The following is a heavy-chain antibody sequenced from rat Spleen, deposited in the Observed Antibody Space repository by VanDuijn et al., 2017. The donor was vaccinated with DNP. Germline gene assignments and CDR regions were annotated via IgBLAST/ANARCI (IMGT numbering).Heavy chain of an antibody. V-gene: IGHV5-29*01. CDR3: ARHRTIMPYYYVMDA. CDR2: ISYDGSST. Sequence: EVQLVESDGGLVQPGRSLKLSCAASGFTFSDYYMAWVRQAPTKGLEWVATISYDGSSTYYRDSVKGRFTISRDNAKTSLHLQMDSLRSEDTATYYCARHRTIMPYYYVMDAWGQGASVTVSS. D-gene: IGHD1-12*01. J-gene: IGHJ4*01. CDR1: GFTFSDYY.